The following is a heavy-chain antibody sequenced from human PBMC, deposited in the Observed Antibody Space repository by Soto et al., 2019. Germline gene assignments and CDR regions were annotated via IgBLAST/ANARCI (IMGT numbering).Heavy chain of an antibody. CDR3: ARGAVADYYYYYYMDV. D-gene: IGHD6-19*01. CDR1: GYTFTSYY. Sequence: GASVKVSCKASGYTFTSYYMHWVRQAPGQGLEWMGIINPSGGSTSYAQKFQGRVTMTRDTSTSTVYMELSSLRSEDTAVYYCARGAVADYYYYYYMDVWGKGTTVTVSS. V-gene: IGHV1-46*03. CDR2: INPSGGST. J-gene: IGHJ6*03.